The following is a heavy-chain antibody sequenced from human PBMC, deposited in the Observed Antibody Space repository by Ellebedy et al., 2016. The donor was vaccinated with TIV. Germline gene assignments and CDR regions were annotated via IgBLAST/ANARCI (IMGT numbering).Heavy chain of an antibody. CDR1: GLTFSGYY. V-gene: IGHV3-11*01. D-gene: IGHD6-13*01. Sequence: PGGSLRLSCAASGLTFSGYYMRWFRQAPGKGPEWVSYISYSGDLMYYADSVKGRFTTSRDNAENSLYLQMNSLRAEDTAVYYCARLGVIAAPGASDYWGQGTLVIVSS. J-gene: IGHJ4*02. CDR3: ARLGVIAAPGASDY. CDR2: ISYSGDLM.